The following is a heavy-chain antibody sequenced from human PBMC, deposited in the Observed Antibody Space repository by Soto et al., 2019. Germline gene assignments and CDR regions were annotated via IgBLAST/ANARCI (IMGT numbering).Heavy chain of an antibody. CDR3: ARELKGSSWYVGGVYFDY. J-gene: IGHJ4*02. CDR1: GGSFSGYY. V-gene: IGHV4-34*01. Sequence: SETLSLTCAVYGGSFSGYYWSWIRQPPGKGLEWIGEINHSGSTNYNPSLKSRVTISVDTSKNQFSLKLSSVTAADTAGYYCARELKGSSWYVGGVYFDYWGQGTLVTVSS. D-gene: IGHD6-13*01. CDR2: INHSGST.